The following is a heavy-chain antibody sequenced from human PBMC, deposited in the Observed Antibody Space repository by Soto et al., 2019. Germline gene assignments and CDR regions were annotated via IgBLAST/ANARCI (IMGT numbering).Heavy chain of an antibody. CDR3: VREAYTGYQNAIDY. CDR1: GVSISSYY. V-gene: IGHV4-59*01. CDR2: NYYSGTT. J-gene: IGHJ4*02. D-gene: IGHD5-12*01. Sequence: SLTCAVSGVSISSYYWSWIRQPPGKGLEWIGYNYYSGTTNYNPSLKSRVTISVDTSKNQFFLRLTSVTASDTAVYYFVREAYTGYQNAIDYCHPRTLGTVSS.